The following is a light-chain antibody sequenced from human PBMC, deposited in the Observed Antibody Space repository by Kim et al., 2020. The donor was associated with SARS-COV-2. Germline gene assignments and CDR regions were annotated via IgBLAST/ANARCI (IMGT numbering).Light chain of an antibody. J-gene: IGLJ3*02. CDR1: SLRRSY. Sequence: LGKTVTITCQGDSLRRSYASWYQLKPRQAPVLVIFGQNHRPSGIPDRFSGSNSGNQASLTITGAQAEDEADYYCNSRDTSDNQWVFGGGTQLTVL. V-gene: IGLV3-19*01. CDR2: GQN. CDR3: NSRDTSDNQWV.